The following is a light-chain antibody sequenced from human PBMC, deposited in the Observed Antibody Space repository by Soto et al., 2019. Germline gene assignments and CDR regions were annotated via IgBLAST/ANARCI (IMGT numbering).Light chain of an antibody. V-gene: IGLV2-23*01. CDR1: SSAVGNYNL. J-gene: IGLJ3*02. CDR3: CSYAGDSTWV. Sequence: QSALTQPASVSGSPGQSITISCTGTSSAVGNYNLVSWYQQHPGEAPKLMIYEGTKRPSGVSNRFSGSKFGNTASLTISGLQAEDEVDYYCCSYAGDSTWVFGGGTKSPS. CDR2: EGT.